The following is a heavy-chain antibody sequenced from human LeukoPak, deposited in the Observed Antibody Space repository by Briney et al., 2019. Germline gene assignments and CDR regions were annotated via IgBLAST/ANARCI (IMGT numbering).Heavy chain of an antibody. CDR1: GGSISSYY. CDR3: ARSTNWYSYFDF. CDR2: IYYSGST. V-gene: IGHV4-59*01. J-gene: IGHJ4*02. Sequence: SETLSLTCTVSGGSISSYYWSWIRQPPGKGLEWIGYIYYSGSTNCNPSLKSRVTISVDTSKTQFSLKLSSVTAADTAVYYCARSTNWYSYFDFWGQGSLVTVSS. D-gene: IGHD6-13*01.